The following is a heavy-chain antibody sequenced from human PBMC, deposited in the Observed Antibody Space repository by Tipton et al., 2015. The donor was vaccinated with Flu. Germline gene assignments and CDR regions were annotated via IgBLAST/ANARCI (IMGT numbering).Heavy chain of an antibody. CDR1: GDSIGSNYF. D-gene: IGHD4-11*01. CDR3: ARRDYSNYVSEPRNWFDL. V-gene: IGHV4-38-2*01. Sequence: TLSLTCSVSGDSIGSNYFWAWIRQPPGKGLEWVANVHRSGNGYYNPSLRSRVTISVDTSRNQFSLKMSSVTAADTAVYYCARRDYSNYVSEPRNWFDLWGRGTPVTGSS. J-gene: IGHJ5*02. CDR2: VHRSGNG.